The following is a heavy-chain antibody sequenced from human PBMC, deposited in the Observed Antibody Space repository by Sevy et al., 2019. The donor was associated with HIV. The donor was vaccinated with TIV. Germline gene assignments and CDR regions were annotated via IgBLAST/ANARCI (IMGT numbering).Heavy chain of an antibody. Sequence: GGSLRLSCAASGFTFSSYAMSWVRQAPGKGLEWVSGISGSGGSTYYADSVKGRFTISRDNSKNTLYLQMNSLRAEDTAVYYCARPMGVVVPAAYYYGMDVWGQWTTVTVSS. CDR3: ARPMGVVVPAAYYYGMDV. V-gene: IGHV3-23*01. J-gene: IGHJ6*02. CDR1: GFTFSSYA. CDR2: ISGSGGST. D-gene: IGHD2-2*01.